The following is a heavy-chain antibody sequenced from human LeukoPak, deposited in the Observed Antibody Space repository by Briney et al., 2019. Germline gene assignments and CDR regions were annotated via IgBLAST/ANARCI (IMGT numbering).Heavy chain of an antibody. Sequence: GGSLRLSCETSGFTFSSYWMSWVRQAPGKGLEWVANIKQDGSEKYYVDSVKGRFTISRDNAKNSLYLQMNSLRAEDTAVYYCARDSTYYDFWSGAYYFDYWGQGTLVTVSS. V-gene: IGHV3-7*01. CDR3: ARDSTYYDFWSGAYYFDY. J-gene: IGHJ4*02. D-gene: IGHD3-3*01. CDR1: GFTFSSYW. CDR2: IKQDGSEK.